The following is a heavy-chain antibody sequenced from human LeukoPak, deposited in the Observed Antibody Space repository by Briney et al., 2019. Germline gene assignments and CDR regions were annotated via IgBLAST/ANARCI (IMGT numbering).Heavy chain of an antibody. CDR1: GL. V-gene: IGHV3-64*01. D-gene: IGHD3-9*01. CDR2: LVVMGVA. Sequence: PGGSLRLSCGASGLWTGSARLQGRDWNMFQLLVVMGVAHNANSVKGRLTISRDNSKNTLYLQMNSLRAEDTAVYYCANDMASYNILTGFYRYRGLIDYWGQGTLVTVSS. J-gene: IGHJ4*02. CDR3: ANDMASYNILTGFYRYRGLIDY.